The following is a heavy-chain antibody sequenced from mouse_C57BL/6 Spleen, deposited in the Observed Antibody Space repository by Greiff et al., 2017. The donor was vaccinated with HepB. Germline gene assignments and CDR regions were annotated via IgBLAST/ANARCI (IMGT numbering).Heavy chain of an antibody. CDR3: ARWRDGYYYAMDY. CDR2: INPSSGYT. Sequence: VQLVESGAELAKPGASVKLSCKASGYTFTSYWMHWVKQRPGQGLEWIGYINPSSGYTKYNQKFKDKATLTADKSSSTAYMQLSSLTYEDSAVYYCARWRDGYYYAMDYWGQGTSVTVSS. D-gene: IGHD2-3*01. CDR1: GYTFTSYW. V-gene: IGHV1-7*01. J-gene: IGHJ4*01.